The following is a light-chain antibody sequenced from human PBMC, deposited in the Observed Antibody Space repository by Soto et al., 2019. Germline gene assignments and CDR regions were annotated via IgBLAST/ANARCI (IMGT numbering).Light chain of an antibody. CDR1: QSVSSSY. Sequence: EIVLTQSPGTLSLSPGERATLSCRASQSVSSSYLAWYQQKPGQAPRLLIYGASRRASGIPDRFSGSGCGTDFTLTIGQLEHEAVADYYCQQYGSSPGTLGQGTEVEVK. CDR3: QQYGSSPGT. V-gene: IGKV3-20*01. J-gene: IGKJ1*01. CDR2: GAS.